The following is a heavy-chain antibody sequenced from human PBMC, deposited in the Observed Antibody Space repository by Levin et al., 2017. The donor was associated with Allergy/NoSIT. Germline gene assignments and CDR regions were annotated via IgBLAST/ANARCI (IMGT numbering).Heavy chain of an antibody. V-gene: IGHV6-1*01. Sequence: SQTLSLTCAISGDSVSSNSASWNWIRQSPSRGLEWLGRSYYKSKWYNDYAVSVKSRITINPDTSKNQFSLQPNSVTPEDTAVYYCARYPRRDSGWEALDVWGQGTTVTVSS. J-gene: IGHJ6*02. CDR1: GDSVSSNSAS. CDR3: ARYPRRDSGWEALDV. CDR2: SYYKSKWYN. D-gene: IGHD1-26*01.